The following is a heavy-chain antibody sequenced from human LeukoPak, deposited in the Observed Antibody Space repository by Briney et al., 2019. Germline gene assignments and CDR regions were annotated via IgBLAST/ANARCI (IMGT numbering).Heavy chain of an antibody. V-gene: IGHV3-66*01. J-gene: IGHJ4*02. CDR1: GFTISSNY. Sequence: GGSLRLSCVASGFTISSNYMSWVRQAPGKGLEWISVIYTGGSTSYADSLKGRFTISRDSSTNTLFHQMNSLRAEETDVYYCARASTLRTGDAHWGQGTLVTVSS. CDR2: IYTGGST. D-gene: IGHD7-27*01. CDR3: ARASTLRTGDAH.